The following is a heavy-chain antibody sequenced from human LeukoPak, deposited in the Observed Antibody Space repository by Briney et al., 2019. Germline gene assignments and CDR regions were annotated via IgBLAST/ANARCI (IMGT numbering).Heavy chain of an antibody. CDR1: GGSFSGYY. CDR2: IKHSGST. CDR3: ARGTIFWPFDP. J-gene: IGHJ5*02. D-gene: IGHD3-9*01. V-gene: IGHV4-34*01. Sequence: SETLSLTCAVYGGSFSGYYWSWIRQPPGKGLEWIGEIKHSGSTNYNPSLKSRVTISVDTSKNQFSLKLSSVTAADTAVYYCARGTIFWPFDPWGQGTLVTVSS.